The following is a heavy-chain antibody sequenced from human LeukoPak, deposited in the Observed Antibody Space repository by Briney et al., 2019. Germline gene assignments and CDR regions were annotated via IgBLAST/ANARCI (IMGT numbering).Heavy chain of an antibody. CDR1: GLTFSSSW. V-gene: IGHV3-7*01. J-gene: IGHJ4*02. D-gene: IGHD5-18*01. CDR2: INPDGNKK. Sequence: GGSLRLSCAVAGLTFSSSWMDWVRQAPGKGLEWVASINPDGNKKYSADSVKGRFTISRDNAENSLYLQMNSLRVEDTAFYYCARDLAYSRLDYWGQGMLVTVSS. CDR3: ARDLAYSRLDY.